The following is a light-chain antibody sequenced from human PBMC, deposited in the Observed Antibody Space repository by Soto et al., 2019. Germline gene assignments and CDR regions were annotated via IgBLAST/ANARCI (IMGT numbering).Light chain of an antibody. CDR2: AAS. V-gene: IGKV1-12*01. CDR1: QDISSC. CDR3: LQGDSFPLT. Sequence: DLQMTQSPSSVSASVGDRVTITCRACQDISSCLAWFQHKPGDPPSLLIYAASSLHTGVPSRFSGTGSGTEFALTINSLQPEDFATYYCLQGDSFPLTFGGGTKVEIK. J-gene: IGKJ4*01.